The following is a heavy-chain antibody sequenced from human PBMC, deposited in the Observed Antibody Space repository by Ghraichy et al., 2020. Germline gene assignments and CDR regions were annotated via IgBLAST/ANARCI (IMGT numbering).Heavy chain of an antibody. J-gene: IGHJ4*02. Sequence: GGSLRLSCATSGFSFSSYCMTWVRQAPGKGLEWVANIKHDGSEKYYVDSVKGRFTISRDNARNSLYLQMNRLRAEDTAVYYCARGYWNYAYWGQGTLVTVSS. CDR3: ARGYWNYAY. CDR2: IKHDGSEK. D-gene: IGHD2/OR15-2a*01. V-gene: IGHV3-7*01. CDR1: GFSFSSYC.